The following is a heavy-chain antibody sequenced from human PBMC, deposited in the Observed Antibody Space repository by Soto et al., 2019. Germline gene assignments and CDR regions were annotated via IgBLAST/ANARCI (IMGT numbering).Heavy chain of an antibody. CDR3: VFPLAAADRWYYFDY. Sequence: EVQLVESGGGLVQPGGSLRLSCAASGFTFSSYWMSWVRQAPGKGLEWVANIKKDGSEKYYVDSVKGRFTISRDNAKNSLYRQMNSLRAEDTAVYYFVFPLAAADRWYYFDYWGQGTLVTVSS. D-gene: IGHD6-13*01. CDR2: IKKDGSEK. CDR1: GFTFSSYW. J-gene: IGHJ4*02. V-gene: IGHV3-7*01.